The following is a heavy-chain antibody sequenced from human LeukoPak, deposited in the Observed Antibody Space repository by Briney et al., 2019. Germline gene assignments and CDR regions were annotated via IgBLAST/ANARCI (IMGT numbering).Heavy chain of an antibody. J-gene: IGHJ4*02. CDR3: ARGRYSGTTYYFDY. CDR2: IKQNGNVN. CDR1: GFTFSSYW. V-gene: IGHV3-7*03. D-gene: IGHD5-12*01. Sequence: GGSLRLSCAASGFTFSSYWMNWARQAPGKGREGVAGIKQNGNVNYYVDSVKGRFTISRDNAKNSLYLQMNSLRAEDTAMYYCARGRYSGTTYYFDYWGQGTLVTVSS.